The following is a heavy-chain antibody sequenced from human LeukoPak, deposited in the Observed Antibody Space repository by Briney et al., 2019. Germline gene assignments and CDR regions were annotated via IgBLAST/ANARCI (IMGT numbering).Heavy chain of an antibody. J-gene: IGHJ4*02. CDR3: ARGGTIAAAGVFDY. CDR1: GFTFSSYG. V-gene: IGHV3-33*01. Sequence: GGPLRLSCAASGFTFSSYGMHWVRQAPGKGLEWVAVIWYDGSNKYYADSVKGRFTISRDNSKNTLYLQMNSLRAEDTAVYYCARGGTIAAAGVFDYWGQGTLATVSS. CDR2: IWYDGSNK. D-gene: IGHD6-13*01.